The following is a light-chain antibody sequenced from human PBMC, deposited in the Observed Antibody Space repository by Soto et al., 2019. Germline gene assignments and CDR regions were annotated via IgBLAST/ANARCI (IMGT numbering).Light chain of an antibody. CDR1: SNDVGSYNL. CDR2: EGS. J-gene: IGLJ2*01. Sequence: QSALTQPASVSGSPGQSITISCTGTSNDVGSYNLVSWYQQHPGKAPNLMIYEGSKRPSGVSNRFSGSKSGNTASLTISGLQAEDEADYYCCSYAGSSTFVVFGGGTKLTVL. CDR3: CSYAGSSTFVV. V-gene: IGLV2-23*03.